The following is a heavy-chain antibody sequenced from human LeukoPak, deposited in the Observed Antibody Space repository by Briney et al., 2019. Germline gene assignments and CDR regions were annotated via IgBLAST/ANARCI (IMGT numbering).Heavy chain of an antibody. CDR3: ARYFLRGFDY. CDR2: IYHTGSA. V-gene: IGHV4-38-2*01. D-gene: IGHD3-9*01. Sequence: SETLSLTCSVSGYSFTSGHYWGWIRQPPGKGLEWIANIYHTGSAHYNPSLKSRVTISVDTSKNQFSLKLSTVTAADTAVYYCARYFLRGFDYWGQGALVTVSS. CDR1: GYSFTSGHY. J-gene: IGHJ4*02.